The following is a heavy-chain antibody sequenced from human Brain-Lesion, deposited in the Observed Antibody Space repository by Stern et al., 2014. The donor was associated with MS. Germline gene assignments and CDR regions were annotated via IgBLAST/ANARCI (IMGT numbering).Heavy chain of an antibody. Sequence: EVQLVESGGDLVQPGGSLRLSCTASGFTFSTYWMHWVRQAPGKGLVWVSRINGDGSRTSYADSVKGRFTISRDNAKNTLYVQMNSLRVEDTAVYYCARAHVDTWDWFDPWGLGTLVTVSS. D-gene: IGHD5-18*01. CDR3: ARAHVDTWDWFDP. V-gene: IGHV3-74*01. CDR2: INGDGSRT. CDR1: GFTFSTYW. J-gene: IGHJ5*02.